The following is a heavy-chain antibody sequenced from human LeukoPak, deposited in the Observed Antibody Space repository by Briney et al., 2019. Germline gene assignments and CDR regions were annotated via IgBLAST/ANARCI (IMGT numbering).Heavy chain of an antibody. V-gene: IGHV1-2*02. CDR3: ARAEVGDIVVVPAAISDYYYYYMDV. D-gene: IGHD2-2*02. CDR2: INPNSGGT. Sequence: ASVKVSCKASGYTFTGYYMHWVRQAPGQGLEWMGWINPNSGGTNYAQKFQGRVTMTRDTSISTAYMELSRLRSDDTAVYYCARAEVGDIVVVPAAISDYYYYYMDVWGEGTTVTVSS. CDR1: GYTFTGYY. J-gene: IGHJ6*03.